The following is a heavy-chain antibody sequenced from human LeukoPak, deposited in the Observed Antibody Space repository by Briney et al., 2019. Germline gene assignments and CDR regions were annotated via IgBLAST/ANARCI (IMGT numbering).Heavy chain of an antibody. J-gene: IGHJ3*02. V-gene: IGHV1-18*01. CDR2: ISAYNGNT. D-gene: IGHD2-2*02. CDR1: GYTFTSYG. Sequence: ASVKVSCKASGYTFTSYGISWVRQAPGQGLEWMGWISAYNGNTNYAQKLQGRVTMTTDTSTSTAYMELRSLRSDDTAVYYCARDQVGYCSSTSCYRANAFDIWGQGTMVTVSS. CDR3: ARDQVGYCSSTSCYRANAFDI.